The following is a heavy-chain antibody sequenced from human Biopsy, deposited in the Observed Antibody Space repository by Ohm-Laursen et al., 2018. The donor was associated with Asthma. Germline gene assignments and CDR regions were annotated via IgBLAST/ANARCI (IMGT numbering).Heavy chain of an antibody. J-gene: IGHJ4*02. CDR2: ISFDGTNK. Sequence: SLRLSCSASRFTYEMHWVRQAPGKGLEWVAVISFDGTNKYYADSVKGRFTISRDNSKNTLDLQMNSLSAEDSAVYYCAREGVAGTHIEDWGQGTLVTVSS. CDR3: AREGVAGTHIED. V-gene: IGHV3-30*03. CDR1: RFTYE. D-gene: IGHD6-19*01.